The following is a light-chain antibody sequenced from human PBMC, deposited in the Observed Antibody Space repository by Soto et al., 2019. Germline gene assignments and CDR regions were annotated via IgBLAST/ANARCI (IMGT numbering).Light chain of an antibody. Sequence: DIVMTQSPDSLAVSLGERATINCKSSQSVLYSSNNKNYLAWYQQKPGQPPKLLIYWASTRESGVPDRFSGGASGTDFTLTISSLQAEDVAVYYCQQYYSTAWTFGQGTKVEIK. J-gene: IGKJ1*01. V-gene: IGKV4-1*01. CDR3: QQYYSTAWT. CDR1: QSVLYSSNNKNY. CDR2: WAS.